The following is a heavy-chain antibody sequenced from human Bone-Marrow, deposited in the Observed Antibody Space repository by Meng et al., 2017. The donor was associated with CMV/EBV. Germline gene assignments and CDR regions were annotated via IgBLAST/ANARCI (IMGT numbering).Heavy chain of an antibody. D-gene: IGHD1-26*01. CDR3: ARGLGRVGESQYNWFDS. CDR1: GFTFNSYS. CDR2: IKQGGSDK. J-gene: IGHJ5*01. Sequence: ETLSLTCAASGFTFNSYSMNWVRQAPGKGLEWVANIKQGGSDKYYVDSVKGRFTISRDDTKNSLYLQMNSLRVEDTAVYYCARGLGRVGESQYNWFDSWGQGALVTVSS. V-gene: IGHV3-7*01.